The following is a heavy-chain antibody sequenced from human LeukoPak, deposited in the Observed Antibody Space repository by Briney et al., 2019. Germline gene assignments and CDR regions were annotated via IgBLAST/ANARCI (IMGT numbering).Heavy chain of an antibody. CDR1: GGTFSSYA. CDR2: INAGNGNT. J-gene: IGHJ4*02. Sequence: ASVKVSCKASGGTFSSYAISWVRQAPGQRPEWMGWINAGNGNTEYSQKFQDRVTITRDISANTAYMELSSLTSEDTAVYYCARGSYYYGSGSFMGSDYWGQGTLVTVSS. CDR3: ARGSYYYGSGSFMGSDY. D-gene: IGHD3-10*01. V-gene: IGHV1-3*01.